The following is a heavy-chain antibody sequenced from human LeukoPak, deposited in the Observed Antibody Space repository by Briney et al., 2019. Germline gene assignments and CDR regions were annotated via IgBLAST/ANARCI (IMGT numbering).Heavy chain of an antibody. CDR3: ARASYYYGL. V-gene: IGHV4-59*01. CDR2: IYYSGST. CDR1: GGSISSYY. Sequence: SETLSLTCTVSGGSISSYYWSWIRQPPGKGPEWIGYIYYSGSTNYNPSLKSRVTISVDTSKNQFSLKLSSVTAADTAVYYCARASYYYGLWGQGTLVTVSS. D-gene: IGHD3-10*01. J-gene: IGHJ4*02.